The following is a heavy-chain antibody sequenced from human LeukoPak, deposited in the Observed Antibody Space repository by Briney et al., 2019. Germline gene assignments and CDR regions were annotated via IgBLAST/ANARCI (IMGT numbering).Heavy chain of an antibody. Sequence: GGSLRLSCAASGFTFSSYSMNWVRQAPGKGLEWVSSISSRSSYIYYADSVKGRFTISRDNAKNSLYLQMNSLRAEDTAVYYCARDFRFGEKTDDAFDIWGQGTMVTVSS. D-gene: IGHD3-10*01. CDR2: ISSRSSYI. J-gene: IGHJ3*02. V-gene: IGHV3-21*01. CDR3: ARDFRFGEKTDDAFDI. CDR1: GFTFSSYS.